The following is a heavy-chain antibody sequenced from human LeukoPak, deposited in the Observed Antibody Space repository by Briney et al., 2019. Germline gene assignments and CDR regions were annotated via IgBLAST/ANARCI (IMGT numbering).Heavy chain of an antibody. CDR1: GGSISSYY. V-gene: IGHV4-59*12. J-gene: IGHJ4*02. CDR3: ARDPRVRGWYFSWGY. CDR2: IYYSGST. D-gene: IGHD6-19*01. Sequence: SETLSLTCTVSGGSISSYYWSWIRQPPGKGLEWIGYIYYSGSTNYNPSLKSRVTISVDTSKNQFSLKLSSVTAADTAVYYCARDPRVRGWYFSWGYWGQGTLVTVSS.